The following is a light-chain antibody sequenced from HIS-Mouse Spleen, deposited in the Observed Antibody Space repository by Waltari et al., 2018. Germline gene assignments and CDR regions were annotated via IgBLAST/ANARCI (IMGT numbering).Light chain of an antibody. CDR2: EGS. CDR3: CSYAGSSTWV. Sequence: QSALTQPASVSGSPGQSITISCTGTSSDVGSYTLVSWYQQHPGKAPKLMIYEGSKRHAGGSNRFSGYESGNTASLTISARQAEDEADYYCCSYAGSSTWVFGGGTKLTFL. V-gene: IGLV2-23*01. CDR1: SSDVGSYTL. J-gene: IGLJ3*02.